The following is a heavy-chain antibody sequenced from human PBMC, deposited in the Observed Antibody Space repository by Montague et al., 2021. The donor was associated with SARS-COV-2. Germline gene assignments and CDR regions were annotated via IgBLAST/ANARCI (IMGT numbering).Heavy chain of an antibody. V-gene: IGHV4-31*03. CDR2: IYYSGST. CDR3: ARVHFVSSGWYPDAFDI. CDR1: GGSINSGGYY. Sequence: TLSLTCTVSGGSINSGGYYWSWIRQHPGKGLEWTGYIYYSGSTYYNPSLKSRLTISVDTSKNQFSLTLSSVTAADTAVYYCARVHFVSSGWYPDAFDIWGQGTMVTVSS. J-gene: IGHJ3*02. D-gene: IGHD6-19*01.